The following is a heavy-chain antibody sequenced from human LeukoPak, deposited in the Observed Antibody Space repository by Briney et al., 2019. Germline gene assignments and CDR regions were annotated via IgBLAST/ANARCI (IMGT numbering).Heavy chain of an antibody. CDR2: ISAYNGNT. V-gene: IGHV1-18*01. Sequence: GASVKVSCKASGYTFTSYGISWVRQAPGQGLEWMGWISAYNGNTNYAQKLQGRVTMTTDTSTSTAYMELRSLRSDDTAVYYCARVYVSGYCSGGSCYERADYYYYMDVWGKGTTVTVSS. CDR1: GYTFTSYG. J-gene: IGHJ6*03. CDR3: ARVYVSGYCSGGSCYERADYYYYMDV. D-gene: IGHD2-15*01.